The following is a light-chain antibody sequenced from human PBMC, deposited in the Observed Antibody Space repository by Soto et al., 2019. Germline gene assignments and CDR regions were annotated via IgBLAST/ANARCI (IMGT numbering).Light chain of an antibody. CDR3: CSYAGSYSGV. V-gene: IGLV2-11*01. J-gene: IGLJ3*02. Sequence: QSALTQPRSVSGSPGQSVTISCTGTSSDVGAYNYVSWYQHHPGKAPKVMIYDVSERPLGVPDRFSGSKSDNKASLTISGLQAEDEADYYCCSYAGSYSGVFGGGTKLTVL. CDR1: SSDVGAYNY. CDR2: DVS.